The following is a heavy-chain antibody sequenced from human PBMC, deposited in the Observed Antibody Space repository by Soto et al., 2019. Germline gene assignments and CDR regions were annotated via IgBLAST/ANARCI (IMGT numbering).Heavy chain of an antibody. V-gene: IGHV4-34*01. J-gene: IGHJ6*02. CDR1: GGSFSGGY. Sequence: SETLSLTCAVYGGSFSGGYWSWIRQPPGKGLEWIGEINHSGSTNCNPSLKSRVTISVDTSKTQLSLKLSSVTAADPAGYYCARDSITMVRGGTPLYGMDVRGQGTTVTVSS. CDR3: ARDSITMVRGGTPLYGMDV. D-gene: IGHD3-10*01. CDR2: INHSGST.